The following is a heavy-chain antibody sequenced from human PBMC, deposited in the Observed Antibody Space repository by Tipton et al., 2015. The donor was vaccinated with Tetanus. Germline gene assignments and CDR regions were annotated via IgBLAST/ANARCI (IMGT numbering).Heavy chain of an antibody. D-gene: IGHD3-10*01. CDR2: IDGAASS. V-gene: IGHV4-59*01. J-gene: IGHJ4*02. CDR1: GDSINAFY. Sequence: LRLSCSVPGDSINAFYWTWLRQPPGKSLEWIGNIDGAASSTYNPTFKNRVTIFRDLSKNQFSLRLTSVTAADTAIYYCARERGSGSYPLDYWGRGTLVTVSA. CDR3: ARERGSGSYPLDY.